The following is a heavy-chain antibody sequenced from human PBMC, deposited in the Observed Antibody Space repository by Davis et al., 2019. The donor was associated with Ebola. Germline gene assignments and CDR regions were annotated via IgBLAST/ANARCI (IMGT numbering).Heavy chain of an antibody. J-gene: IGHJ6*02. Sequence: AASVKVSCKASGYTFTGNYIQWVRQAPGQGLEWMGRINPNSGGTNYAQKFQGRVTMSRDTSTSTAYMEMSRLRSDDTAVYYCAREMAWIWNRGYYYYGMDVWGQGTTVTVSS. CDR3: AREMAWIWNRGYYYYGMDV. CDR2: INPNSGGT. V-gene: IGHV1-2*06. D-gene: IGHD1/OR15-1a*01. CDR1: GYTFTGNY.